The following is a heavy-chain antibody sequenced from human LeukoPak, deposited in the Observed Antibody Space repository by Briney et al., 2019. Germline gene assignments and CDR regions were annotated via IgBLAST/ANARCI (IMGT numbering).Heavy chain of an antibody. CDR2: IRSKAYGGTT. Sequence: NPGGSLRLSCTASGFTFGDYAMSWFRQAPGKALEWVGFIRSKAYGGTTEYAASVKGRFTISRDDSKSIAYLQMNSLRDGDTAIYYCARDRVYYMDVWGKGTTVTVSS. V-gene: IGHV3-49*05. CDR3: ARDRVYYMDV. J-gene: IGHJ6*03. CDR1: GFTFGDYA.